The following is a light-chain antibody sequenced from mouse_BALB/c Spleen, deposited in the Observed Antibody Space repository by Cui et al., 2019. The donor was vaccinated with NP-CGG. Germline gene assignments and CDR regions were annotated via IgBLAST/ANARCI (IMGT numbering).Light chain of an antibody. Sequence: QAVLTQESALTPSPGETVTLTCRSRTVAVTTSKYANWVQKKTEHLFTGLIGGTNNRVPGVPARFSGSLIGDKAALTITGAQTEDEAIYFCALWYSNHWVFGGGTKLTVL. CDR1: TVAVTTSKY. V-gene: IGLV1*01. J-gene: IGLJ1*01. CDR3: ALWYSNHWV. CDR2: GTN.